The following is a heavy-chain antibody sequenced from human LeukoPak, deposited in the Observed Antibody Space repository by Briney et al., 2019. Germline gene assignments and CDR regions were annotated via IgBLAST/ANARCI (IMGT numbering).Heavy chain of an antibody. CDR2: ISYDGSNK. CDR1: GFTFSSYG. CDR3: AKAPNDYVWGVDY. V-gene: IGHV3-30*18. D-gene: IGHD3-16*01. J-gene: IGHJ4*02. Sequence: PGRSLRLSCAASGFTFSSYGMHWVRQAPGKGLEWVAVISYDGSNKYYADSVKGRFTISRDNSKNTLYLQMNSLRAEDTAVYYCAKAPNDYVWGVDYWGQGTLATVSS.